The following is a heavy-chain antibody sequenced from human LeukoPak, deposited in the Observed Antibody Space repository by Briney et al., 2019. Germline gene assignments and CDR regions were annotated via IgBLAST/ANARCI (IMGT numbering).Heavy chain of an antibody. CDR1: GGTFSSYA. CDR3: ASGPGAGTYYYYYMDV. CDR2: IIPIFGTA. V-gene: IGHV1-69*06. J-gene: IGHJ6*03. D-gene: IGHD6-13*01. Sequence: ASVKVSCKASGGTFSSYAISWVRPAPGQGLEWMGGIIPIFGTANYAQKFQGRVTITADKSTSTAYMELSSLRSEDTAVYYCASGPGAGTYYYYYMDVWGKGPTVTVSS.